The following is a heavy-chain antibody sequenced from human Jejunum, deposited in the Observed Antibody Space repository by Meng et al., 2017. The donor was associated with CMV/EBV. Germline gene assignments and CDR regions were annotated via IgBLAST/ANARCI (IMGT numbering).Heavy chain of an antibody. D-gene: IGHD3-3*01. CDR3: ARQKYDCWSDYSVCFDY. Sequence: TVSSYEMNWVRQAQGKGREGLTYMSSTETIYDGDSVKSRFTISGDNAKKSMSLKMSSLRAEDTAVYFCARQKYDCWSDYSVCFDYWGQGALVTVSS. CDR1: TVSSYE. J-gene: IGHJ4*02. V-gene: IGHV3-48*03. CDR2: MSSTETI.